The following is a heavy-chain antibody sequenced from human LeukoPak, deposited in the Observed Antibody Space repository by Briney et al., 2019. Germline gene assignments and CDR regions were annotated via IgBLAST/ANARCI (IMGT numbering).Heavy chain of an antibody. V-gene: IGHV1-69-2*01. J-gene: IGHJ4*02. CDR1: GYTFTDYY. CDR3: ATLEVHNVVVVPAAIVRGY. D-gene: IGHD2-2*02. Sequence: GASVKVSCKVSGYTFTDYYMHWVQQAPGKGLEWMGLVDPEDGETIYAEKFQGRVTITADTSTDTAYMELSSLRSEDTAVYYCATLEVHNVVVVPAAIVRGYWGQGTLVTVSS. CDR2: VDPEDGET.